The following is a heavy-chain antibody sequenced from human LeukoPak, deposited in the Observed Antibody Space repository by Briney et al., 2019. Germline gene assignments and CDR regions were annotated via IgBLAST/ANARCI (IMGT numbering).Heavy chain of an antibody. Sequence: ASVKVSCKASGYTFTSYAISWVRQAPGQGLEWMGWMNPNSGNTGYAQKFQGRVTMTRNTSISTAYMELSSLRSEDTAVYYCARGVYDILTGYTFDYWGQGTLVTVSS. V-gene: IGHV1-8*02. CDR3: ARGVYDILTGYTFDY. D-gene: IGHD3-9*01. CDR2: MNPNSGNT. CDR1: GYTFTSYA. J-gene: IGHJ4*02.